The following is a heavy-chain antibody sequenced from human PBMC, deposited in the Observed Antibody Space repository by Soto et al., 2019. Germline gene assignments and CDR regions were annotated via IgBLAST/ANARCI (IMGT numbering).Heavy chain of an antibody. CDR3: ARRGYDTNGYNYDFDF. CDR1: GYKFTTYW. J-gene: IGHJ4*02. CDR2: IYPGDSET. V-gene: IGHV5-51*01. D-gene: IGHD3-22*01. Sequence: GESLKISCKVSGYKFTTYWIGWVRQMPGKGLEWMGVIYPGDSETRYGPSFQGQVTISADKSISTAYLQWDSLRASDSAMYYCARRGYDTNGYNYDFDFWGQGTLVTVSS.